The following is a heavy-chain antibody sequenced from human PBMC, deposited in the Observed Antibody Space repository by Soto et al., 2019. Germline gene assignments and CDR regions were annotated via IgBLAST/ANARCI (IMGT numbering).Heavy chain of an antibody. CDR2: IYYSGST. Sequence: QVQLQESGPGLVKPSETLSLTCTVSGGSVSSGSYYWSWIRQPPGKGLEWIGYIYYSGSTNYNPSLKSRVTRSVDTSKNQFSLKLSSVTAADTAVYYCARAGGSRFDYWGQGTLVTVSS. V-gene: IGHV4-61*01. D-gene: IGHD1-26*01. CDR1: GGSVSSGSYY. CDR3: ARAGGSRFDY. J-gene: IGHJ4*02.